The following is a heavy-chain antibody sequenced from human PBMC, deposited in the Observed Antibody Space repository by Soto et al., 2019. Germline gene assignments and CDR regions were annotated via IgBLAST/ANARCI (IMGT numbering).Heavy chain of an antibody. V-gene: IGHV3-48*04. CDR1: GFTFSRYT. D-gene: IGHD1-26*01. CDR3: ARDKSGTYSIDY. J-gene: IGHJ4*02. CDR2: ISGGGGTM. Sequence: EVQVVESGGGSVQPGGSLRLSCAASGFTFSRYTMNWVRQAPGKGLEWLSYISGGGGTMSYADSVKDRVNISRDNAKTSLYLEMDSLSAEDAAVYYCARDKSGTYSIDYWGQGTLVTVSS.